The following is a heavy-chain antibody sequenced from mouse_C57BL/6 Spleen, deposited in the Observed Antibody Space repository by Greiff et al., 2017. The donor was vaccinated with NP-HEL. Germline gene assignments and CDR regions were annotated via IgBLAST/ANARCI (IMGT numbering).Heavy chain of an antibody. D-gene: IGHD4-1*01. Sequence: QVQLQQPGAELVKPGASVRLSCKASGYTFTSYWMHWVKQRPGQGLEWIGMIHPNSGSTNYNEKFKSKATLTVDKSSSTAYMQLSSLTSEDSAVYYCANTNWGVFAYWGQGTLVTVSA. V-gene: IGHV1-64*01. CDR3: ANTNWGVFAY. CDR2: IHPNSGST. CDR1: GYTFTSYW. J-gene: IGHJ3*01.